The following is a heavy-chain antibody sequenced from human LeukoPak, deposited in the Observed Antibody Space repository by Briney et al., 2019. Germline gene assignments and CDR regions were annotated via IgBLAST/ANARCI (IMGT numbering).Heavy chain of an antibody. D-gene: IGHD3-16*02. CDR3: AKDLTHYRPRYYYYGMDV. J-gene: IGHJ6*02. V-gene: IGHV3-30*18. Sequence: GGSLRLSCAASGFTFSSYGMHWVRQAPGKGLEWVAVISYDGSNKYYADSVKGRFTISRDNSKNTLYLQMNSLRAEDTAVYYCAKDLTHYRPRYYYYGMDVWGQGTTVTVSS. CDR1: GFTFSSYG. CDR2: ISYDGSNK.